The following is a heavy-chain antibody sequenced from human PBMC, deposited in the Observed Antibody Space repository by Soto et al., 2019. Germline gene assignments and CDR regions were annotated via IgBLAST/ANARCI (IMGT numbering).Heavy chain of an antibody. D-gene: IGHD6-25*01. V-gene: IGHV4-38-2*01. CDR1: GYSISSGHS. CDR2: IFHTGST. J-gene: IGHJ6*02. Sequence: PSETLSLTCAVSGYSISSGHSWGWIRQPPGKGLEWIGSIFHTGSTYYNPSLKSRVTLSVDTSKNQFSLKLSSVTAAGTAVYFCATLPRLDGMDVWGQGTTVTVSS. CDR3: ATLPRLDGMDV.